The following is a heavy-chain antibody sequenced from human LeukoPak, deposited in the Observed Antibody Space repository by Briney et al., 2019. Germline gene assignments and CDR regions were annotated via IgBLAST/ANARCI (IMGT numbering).Heavy chain of an antibody. J-gene: IGHJ4*02. D-gene: IGHD3-22*01. CDR2: IRSQAYGAAT. Sequence: PGGSLRVSCSASGFNFDAYAMSWVRQAPGKGPEGVGFIRSQAYGAATNYAPFVQDRFTISRDDSRRIVHLQLDSLRTDDTAVYFCTRVNYYDSGSLYYGYFDYWGQGVLVTVSS. CDR3: TRVNYYDSGSLYYGYFDY. V-gene: IGHV3-49*04. CDR1: GFNFDAYA.